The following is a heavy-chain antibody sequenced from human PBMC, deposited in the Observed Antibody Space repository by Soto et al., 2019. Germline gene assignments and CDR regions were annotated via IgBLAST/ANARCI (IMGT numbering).Heavy chain of an antibody. Sequence: SETLSLTCTVSGGSISSNYWTWIRQPPGKGLEWIGYVYNSGSTNYNPSLKSRVTISEDTSKSQFSLKVNSMTAADTAVYYCARYRREAVAGYTLDNWGQGTMVTVSS. CDR3: ARYRREAVAGYTLDN. J-gene: IGHJ3*01. V-gene: IGHV4-59*01. CDR2: VYNSGST. D-gene: IGHD6-13*01. CDR1: GGSISSNY.